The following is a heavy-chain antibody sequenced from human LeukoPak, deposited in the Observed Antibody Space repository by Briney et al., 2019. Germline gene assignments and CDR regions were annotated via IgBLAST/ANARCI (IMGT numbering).Heavy chain of an antibody. J-gene: IGHJ3*02. CDR1: GGSISSYY. D-gene: IGHD5-24*01. V-gene: IGHV4-59*08. Sequence: SETLSLTCTVSGGSISSYYWSWIRQPPGKGLEWIGYIYYSGSTSYNPSLKSRVTILADTSKNQFSLKLSSVTAADTAVYYCARHERDASLDHAFDIWGQGTMVTVSS. CDR3: ARHERDASLDHAFDI. CDR2: IYYSGST.